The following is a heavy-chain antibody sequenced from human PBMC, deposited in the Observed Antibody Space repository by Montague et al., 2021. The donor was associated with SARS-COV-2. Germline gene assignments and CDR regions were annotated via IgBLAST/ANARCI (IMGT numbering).Heavy chain of an antibody. Sequence: SLRLYCAAPEFTFSDYSMNWVRQAPGKGLEWVASISASSSYIYYADSLNGRFTISRDNAKNSVYLQMSSLRVEDTAVYYCVRDRTQLRGSSSWYHWGQGTLVTVSS. D-gene: IGHD6-13*01. CDR1: EFTFSDYS. J-gene: IGHJ5*02. V-gene: IGHV3-21*06. CDR3: VRDRTQLRGSSSWYH. CDR2: ISASSSYI.